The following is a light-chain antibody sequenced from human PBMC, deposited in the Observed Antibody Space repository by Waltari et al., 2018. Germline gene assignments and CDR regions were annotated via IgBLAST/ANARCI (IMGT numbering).Light chain of an antibody. V-gene: IGKV1-5*03. CDR1: QNINTW. CDR2: KAS. J-gene: IGKJ1*01. CDR3: LQYNGAPRT. Sequence: DIQMTQSPSTLSATVGDRVTITCRASQNINTWLAWHQQKPGRAPKLLIYKASSLESGVPSRFSGSGSGTEFTPTISSLQPDDFATYYCLQYNGAPRTFGQGTKVEVK.